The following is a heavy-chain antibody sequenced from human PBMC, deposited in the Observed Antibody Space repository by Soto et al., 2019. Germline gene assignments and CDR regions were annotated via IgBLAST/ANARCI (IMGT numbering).Heavy chain of an antibody. J-gene: IGHJ4*02. V-gene: IGHV3-23*01. CDR2: VSGSGGSP. Sequence: RSSVRLACAARGPNFCSYAMRWGRQAPGKGVEWVSGVSGSGGSPYYVASLKGRLTISKDKSTNTLYLDLNNLRSEDPAVYFCVKGKESGYRGAFDAWGQGTLVTVSS. D-gene: IGHD5-18*01. CDR3: VKGKESGYRGAFDA. CDR1: GPNFCSYA.